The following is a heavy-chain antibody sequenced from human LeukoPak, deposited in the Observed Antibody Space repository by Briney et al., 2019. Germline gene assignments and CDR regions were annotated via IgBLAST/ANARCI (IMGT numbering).Heavy chain of an antibody. CDR2: INHSGST. CDR1: GGSFSGYY. V-gene: IGHV4-34*01. D-gene: IGHD2-2*01. CDR3: ARGQDIVVVPAALGWFDP. Sequence: SETLSLTCAVYGGSFSGYYWSWIRQPPGKGLEWVGEINHSGSTNYNPSLKSRVTISVDTSKNRFSLKLSSVTAADTAVYYCARGQDIVVVPAALGWFDPWGQGTLVTVSS. J-gene: IGHJ5*02.